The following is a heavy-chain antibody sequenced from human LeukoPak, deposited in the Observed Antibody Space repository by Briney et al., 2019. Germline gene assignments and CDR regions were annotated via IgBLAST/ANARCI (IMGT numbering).Heavy chain of an antibody. D-gene: IGHD5-24*01. V-gene: IGHV4-39*07. Sequence: SETLSLTCSVSGGSISSSSHYWGWIRQPPGKGLEWIGTIYYSGSTYYNPSLKSRVTISIDTSKNQFSLKLSSVTAADTAVYYCAILEMATILSSNINWFDPWGQGTLVTVSS. CDR1: GGSISSSSHY. J-gene: IGHJ5*02. CDR3: AILEMATILSSNINWFDP. CDR2: IYYSGST.